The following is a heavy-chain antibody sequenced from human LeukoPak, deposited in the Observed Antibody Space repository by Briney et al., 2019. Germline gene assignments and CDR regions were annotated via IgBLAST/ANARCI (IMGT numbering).Heavy chain of an antibody. J-gene: IGHJ4*02. V-gene: IGHV1-46*01. Sequence: ASVKVSCKASGYAFTSYYMHWVRQAPGQGLEWMGIINPSGGSTSCAQKFQGRVTMTRDTSTSTVYMELSSLRSEDTAVYYCARVAYYYDSSGYPGGDYWGQGTLVTVSS. CDR1: GYAFTSYY. D-gene: IGHD3-22*01. CDR3: ARVAYYYDSSGYPGGDY. CDR2: INPSGGST.